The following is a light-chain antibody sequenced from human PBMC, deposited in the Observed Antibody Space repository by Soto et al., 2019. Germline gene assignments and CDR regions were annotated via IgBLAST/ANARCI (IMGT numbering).Light chain of an antibody. CDR3: QQSYSGPLT. CDR2: WAS. J-gene: IGKJ3*01. V-gene: IGKV4-1*01. CDR1: QSVSNNKNY. Sequence: DIVMTQSPDSLAVSLGERATINCKSSQSVSNNKNYLAWYQQKPGQPPKLLIYWASTRESGVPDRFTGSGSGTDFTLTISSLQAEYVAVYYCQQSYSGPLTFGPGTKVDIK.